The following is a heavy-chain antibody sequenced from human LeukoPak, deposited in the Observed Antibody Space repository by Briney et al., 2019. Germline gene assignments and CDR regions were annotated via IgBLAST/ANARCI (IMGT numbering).Heavy chain of an antibody. Sequence: GGSLRHSREASGFTLSHYGMHWVRPAPGKGLESGAVLWSDGTNQYSADPVKGRFTISRDNFKNMVSLKMNRLRVEDTAVNYCAMYARRGVGYRDPLELWGQGSLVTVSS. J-gene: IGHJ4*02. CDR3: AMYARRGVGYRDPLEL. CDR2: LWSDGTNQ. V-gene: IGHV3-33*01. D-gene: IGHD5-24*01. CDR1: GFTLSHYG.